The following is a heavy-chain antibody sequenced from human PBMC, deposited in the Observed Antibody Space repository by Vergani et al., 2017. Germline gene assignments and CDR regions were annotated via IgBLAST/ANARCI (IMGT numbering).Heavy chain of an antibody. Sequence: QVQLQESGPGLVKPSETLSLNCPVSGDSVISTDYHWGWIRQPPGKGLEWIGSMDYSGSTPYNPSLESRIPISFETPKNQFSLRLTSVTAADTAVYYCASKRGSCRAAYCHSYDFWGPGTLVGVSS. J-gene: IGHJ4*02. V-gene: IGHV4-39*01. CDR1: GDSVISTDYH. CDR3: ASKRGSCRAAYCHSYDF. CDR2: MDYSGST. D-gene: IGHD2-15*01.